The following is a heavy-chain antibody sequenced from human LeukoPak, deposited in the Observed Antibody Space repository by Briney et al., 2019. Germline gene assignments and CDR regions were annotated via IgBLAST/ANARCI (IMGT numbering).Heavy chain of an antibody. V-gene: IGHV4-38-2*02. CDR3: VRSEIDDYSRY. Sequence: SESLSLTCTVSGYFLRRGYEGGWIRQTPGERLEWIGSISQSGNTYDNPSLKGRVTMSVDTARNQFSLKLTSVTAADTAVYYCVRSEIDDYSRYWGRGMLVIVSS. CDR2: ISQSGNT. CDR1: GYFLRRGYE. J-gene: IGHJ2*01. D-gene: IGHD4-11*01.